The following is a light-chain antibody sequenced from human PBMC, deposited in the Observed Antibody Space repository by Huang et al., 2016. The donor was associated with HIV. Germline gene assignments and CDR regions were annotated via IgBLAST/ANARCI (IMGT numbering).Light chain of an antibody. J-gene: IGKJ2*01. CDR2: GTS. CDR3: QQYENWPRT. V-gene: IGKV3-15*01. CDR1: QSVDRS. Sequence: EIVMTQSPATLSVSPGGRATLSCRASQSVDRSLAWYQQKPGQPPRLLIYGTSTRATGIPARFSGSGSETEFTLTISSLQSEDFAVYYCQQYENWPRTFGQGTRLEIK.